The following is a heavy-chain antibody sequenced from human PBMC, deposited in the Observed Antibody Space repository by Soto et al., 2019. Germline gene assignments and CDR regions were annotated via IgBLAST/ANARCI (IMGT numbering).Heavy chain of an antibody. D-gene: IGHD3-9*01. CDR3: ARRNYDILTGYYLLDY. V-gene: IGHV4-30-4*01. CDR2: IYYSGST. Sequence: SETLSLTCTVSGGSISSGDYYWSWIRQPPGKGLEWIGYIYYSGSTYYNPSLKSRVTISVDTSKNQFSLKLSSVTAADTVVYYRARRNYDILTGYYLLDYWGQGTLVTVSS. CDR1: GGSISSGDYY. J-gene: IGHJ4*02.